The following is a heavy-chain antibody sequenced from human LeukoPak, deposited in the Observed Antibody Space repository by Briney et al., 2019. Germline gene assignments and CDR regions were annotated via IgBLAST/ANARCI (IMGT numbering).Heavy chain of an antibody. V-gene: IGHV4-4*07. CDR3: ARWVAGWFDP. J-gene: IGHJ5*02. Sequence: SETLSLTCTVSGGSISSYYWSWIRQPAGKGLEWIGRIYISGSGSTNYNPSLKSRVTISVDTSKNQFSLKLSSVTAADTAVYYCARWVAGWFDPWGQGTLVTVSS. D-gene: IGHD2-15*01. CDR1: GGSISSYY. CDR2: IYISGSGST.